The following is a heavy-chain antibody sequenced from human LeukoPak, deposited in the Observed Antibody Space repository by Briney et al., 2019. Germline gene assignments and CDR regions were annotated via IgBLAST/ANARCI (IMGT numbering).Heavy chain of an antibody. J-gene: IGHJ4*02. Sequence: SETLSLTRSVSVGSLGSSTNYGGWVRQTPGRGMEWIGSMYYGGTKYYNPSLKSRVTLSIDTSKNQISLRLNSVTAADSAVYFCATGKFSGYYDYWGQGTLVTVAS. V-gene: IGHV4-39*01. D-gene: IGHD3-22*01. CDR1: VGSLGSSTNY. CDR2: MYYGGTK. CDR3: ATGKFSGYYDY.